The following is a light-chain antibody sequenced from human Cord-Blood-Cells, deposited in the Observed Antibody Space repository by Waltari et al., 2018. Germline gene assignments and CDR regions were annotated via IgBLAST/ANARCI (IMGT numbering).Light chain of an antibody. CDR2: EVS. Sequence: QSALTQPPSASGSPGQSVTISCTGTSSDVGGYNFVSWYPQHPGKAPKLMIYEVSKRPAGVPDGVSGSKSGNTAALTVSGLQAEDEAEDYCRSYAGSNNLVVGGGTKLTVL. J-gene: IGLJ2*01. CDR1: SSDVGGYNF. CDR3: RSYAGSNNLV. V-gene: IGLV2-8*01.